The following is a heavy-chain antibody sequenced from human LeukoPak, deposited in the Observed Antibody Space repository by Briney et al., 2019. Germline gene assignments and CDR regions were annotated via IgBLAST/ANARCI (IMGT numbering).Heavy chain of an antibody. Sequence: GESLKISCKGSGYSFTSYWIGWVRQMPGKGLEWMGIIYPGDSDTRYSPSFQGQVTISADKSISTAYLQWSSLKASDTAMYYYARLQGSSYSSGWYYYFDYWGQGTLVTVSS. V-gene: IGHV5-51*01. CDR1: GYSFTSYW. CDR2: IYPGDSDT. CDR3: ARLQGSSYSSGWYYYFDY. J-gene: IGHJ4*02. D-gene: IGHD6-19*01.